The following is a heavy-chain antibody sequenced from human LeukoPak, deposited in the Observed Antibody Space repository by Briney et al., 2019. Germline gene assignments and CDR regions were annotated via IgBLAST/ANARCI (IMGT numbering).Heavy chain of an antibody. J-gene: IGHJ4*02. Sequence: ASVNVSCKASGYTFIDYTMHWLRQAPGQRLDWMGWINGGSGNTKYSPEFQGRVTITRDTSASTGYMELSSLRSEDTAVYYCANPRYDSSGYYYVDWGQGTLVTVSS. CDR1: GYTFIDYT. D-gene: IGHD3-22*01. CDR2: INGGSGNT. CDR3: ANPRYDSSGYYYVD. V-gene: IGHV1-3*01.